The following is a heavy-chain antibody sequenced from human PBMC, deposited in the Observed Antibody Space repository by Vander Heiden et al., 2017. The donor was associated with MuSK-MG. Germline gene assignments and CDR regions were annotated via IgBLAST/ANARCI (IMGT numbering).Heavy chain of an antibody. J-gene: IGHJ3*02. CDR1: GYSISSDHF. V-gene: IGHV4-38-2*01. D-gene: IGHD5-12*01. CDR3: ARRWLQLPKAFDI. CDR2: MYHSGTT. Sequence: QVQLQESGPGLVKPSETLSLTCAVSGYSISSDHFWGWIRQPPGKGLEWIGNMYHSGTTYYNPSLKSRVTISIDTSKNQFSLNLSSVTAADTAVYYCARRWLQLPKAFDIWGQGTMVTVSS.